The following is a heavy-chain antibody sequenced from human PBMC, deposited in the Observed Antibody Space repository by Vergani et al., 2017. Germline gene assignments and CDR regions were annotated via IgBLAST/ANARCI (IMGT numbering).Heavy chain of an antibody. V-gene: IGHV4-38-2*01. CDR1: DSSIMTNPY. CDR2: IHYSGDT. D-gene: IGHD3-10*01. J-gene: IGHJ6*02. CDR3: AGHRGSGGFFPSSYFYGMDV. Sequence: QVQLHESGPGLVKPSETLTLTCDVSDSSIMTNPYWGWFRQSPGKGLEWFGCIHYSGDTLYNSSLKSRVSISIVSSRKFSLILTSVTAADTATYYCAGHRGSGGFFPSSYFYGMDVWGHGTTVTVSS.